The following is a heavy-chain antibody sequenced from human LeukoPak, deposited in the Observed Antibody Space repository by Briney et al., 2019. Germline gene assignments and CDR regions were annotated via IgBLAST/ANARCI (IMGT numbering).Heavy chain of an antibody. Sequence: SETLSLTCTVPGGSISNYYWSWIRQPPGKELEWIGYIYYSGSPNYNPSLKSRVTISVDTSKNQFSLKLSSVTAADTAVYYCARAQPSRPTPLGYWGQGTLVTVSS. D-gene: IGHD1-14*01. CDR1: GGSISNYY. V-gene: IGHV4-59*01. CDR2: IYYSGSP. J-gene: IGHJ4*02. CDR3: ARAQPSRPTPLGY.